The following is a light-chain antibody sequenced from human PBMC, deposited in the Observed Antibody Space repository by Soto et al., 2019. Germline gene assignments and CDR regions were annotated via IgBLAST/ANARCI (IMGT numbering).Light chain of an antibody. V-gene: IGKV3-20*01. CDR1: QSVSSSY. CDR2: GAS. J-gene: IGKJ2*01. CDR3: QQYGGSPRYT. Sequence: ETVLTQSPGTLSLSPGERATLSCRASQSVSSSYSAWYQQKPGQAPRLLISGASSRATGIPDRFSGSGSGTDFTLTISRLEPEDFAVYYCQQYGGSPRYTFGQGTKLEIK.